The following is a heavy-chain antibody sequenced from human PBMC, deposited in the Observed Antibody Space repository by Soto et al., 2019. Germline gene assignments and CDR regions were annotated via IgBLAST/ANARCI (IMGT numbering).Heavy chain of an antibody. CDR3: AREAEGSPNYGYYYYGMDV. Sequence: SETLSLTCTVSGGSISSGDYYWSWIRQTPGKGLEWIGYIYYSGSTYYNPSPKSRVTISVDTSKNQFSLKLSSVTAADTAVYYCAREAEGSPNYGYYYYGMDVWGQGTTVTVSS. CDR2: IYYSGST. J-gene: IGHJ6*02. V-gene: IGHV4-30-4*01. D-gene: IGHD3-10*01. CDR1: GGSISSGDYY.